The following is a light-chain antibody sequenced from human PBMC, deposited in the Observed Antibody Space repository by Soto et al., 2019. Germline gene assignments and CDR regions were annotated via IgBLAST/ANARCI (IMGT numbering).Light chain of an antibody. CDR2: AAS. Sequence: AIQMTQSPSSLSASVGERVTITCRASQSISNDLAWYQQKPGQAPKLLLYAASILQGGVPSRFSGSGSGTECPLTISSLPPEDFATYYCLQDYGYPRTFGQGTKVEIK. CDR3: LQDYGYPRT. V-gene: IGKV1-6*01. J-gene: IGKJ1*01. CDR1: QSISND.